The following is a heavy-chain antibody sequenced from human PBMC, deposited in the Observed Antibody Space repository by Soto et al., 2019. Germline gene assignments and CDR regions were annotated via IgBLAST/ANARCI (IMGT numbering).Heavy chain of an antibody. D-gene: IGHD3-10*01. CDR3: ASHRGTPDAFDI. CDR1: GGSISSGAFY. J-gene: IGHJ3*02. CDR2: IYYSGTT. V-gene: IGHV4-39*01. Sequence: QLQLQESGPGLVKPSETLSLTCTVSGGSISSGAFYWGWIRQPPGKGLEWIGSIYYSGTTYYNPSLKRRVTISVDTSKKQFSLNLSSVTAADTALYYCASHRGTPDAFDIWGQGTMVTVSS.